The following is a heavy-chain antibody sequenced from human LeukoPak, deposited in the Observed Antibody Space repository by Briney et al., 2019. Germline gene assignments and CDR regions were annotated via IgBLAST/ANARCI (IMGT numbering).Heavy chain of an antibody. CDR2: IYYSGSN. V-gene: IGHV4-59*01. CDR1: GGSISSYY. D-gene: IGHD5-18*01. Sequence: PSETLSLTCTVYGGSISSYYWSWIRQPPGKGLEWIGYIYYSGSNNYNPSLKSRVTISVDTYKNQFSLKLSSVTAADTAVYYCAGGYSYGIDYWGQGTLVTVSS. J-gene: IGHJ4*02. CDR3: AGGYSYGIDY.